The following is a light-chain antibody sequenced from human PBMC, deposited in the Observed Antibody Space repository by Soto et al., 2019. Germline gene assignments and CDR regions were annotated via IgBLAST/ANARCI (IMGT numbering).Light chain of an antibody. V-gene: IGKV3-11*01. CDR1: QSVSSY. Sequence: EIVLTQSPATLSLSPGERATLSCRASQSVSSYLAWYQQKPGQAPRLLIYDASNRATGIPARFSGSGSGTALTLTISSLEPEDFAVYYCQHRSNWPSFGPGTKVDIK. J-gene: IGKJ3*01. CDR2: DAS. CDR3: QHRSNWPS.